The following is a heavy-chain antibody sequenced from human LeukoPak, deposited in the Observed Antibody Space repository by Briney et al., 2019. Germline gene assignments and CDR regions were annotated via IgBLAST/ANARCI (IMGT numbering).Heavy chain of an antibody. CDR2: TTHSGST. J-gene: IGHJ4*02. D-gene: IGHD3-22*01. CDR3: SQLYDSSGYRQDY. Sequence: SETLSLTCAVYGGSFSAYYWSWTRQPPGKGLEWIGETTHSGSTNYNMTLKSRVTISVDTSKNQFSLKLSSVTAADTAMYYCSQLYDSSGYRQDYWGQGTLVTVSS. CDR1: GGSFSAYY. V-gene: IGHV4-34*01.